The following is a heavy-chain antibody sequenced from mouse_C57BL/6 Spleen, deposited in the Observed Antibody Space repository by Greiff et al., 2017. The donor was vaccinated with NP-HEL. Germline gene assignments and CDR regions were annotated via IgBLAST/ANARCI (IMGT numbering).Heavy chain of an antibody. CDR3: AREEYYGSRRWYFDV. Sequence: VQLKQSGPELVKPGASVKISCKASGYSFTGYYMHWVKQSHGNILDWIGYIYPYNGVSSYNQKFKGKATLTVDKSSSTAYMELRSLTSEDSAVYYCAREEYYGSRRWYFDVWGTGTTVTVSS. D-gene: IGHD1-1*01. V-gene: IGHV1-31*01. J-gene: IGHJ1*03. CDR1: GYSFTGYY. CDR2: IYPYNGVS.